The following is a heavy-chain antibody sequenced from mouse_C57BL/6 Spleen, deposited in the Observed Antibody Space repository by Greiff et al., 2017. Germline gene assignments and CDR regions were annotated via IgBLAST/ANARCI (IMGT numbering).Heavy chain of an antibody. CDR1: GYSITSGYY. Sequence: ESGPGLVKPSQSLSLTCSVTGYSITSGYYWNWIRQFPGNKLEWMGYISYDGSNNYNPSLKNRISITRDTSKNQFFLKLNSVTTEDTATYYCARVYYPEYFDVWGTGTTVTVSS. CDR3: ARVYYPEYFDV. V-gene: IGHV3-6*01. CDR2: ISYDGSN. J-gene: IGHJ1*03. D-gene: IGHD1-1*01.